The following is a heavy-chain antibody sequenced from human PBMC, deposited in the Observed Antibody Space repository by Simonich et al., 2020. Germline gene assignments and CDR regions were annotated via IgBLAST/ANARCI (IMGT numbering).Heavy chain of an antibody. D-gene: IGHD3-3*01. CDR1: GFTFCSYS. Sequence: EVQLVESGGGLVSPGGSLRPSCAASGFTFCSYSMNWVRQAPGKGLGWVSSISRSSSYINYADSVKGRFTISRDNAKNSLYLQMNSLRAEDTAVYYCARKRFLEWSFDYWGQGTLVTVSS. CDR2: ISRSSSYI. V-gene: IGHV3-21*01. CDR3: ARKRFLEWSFDY. J-gene: IGHJ4*02.